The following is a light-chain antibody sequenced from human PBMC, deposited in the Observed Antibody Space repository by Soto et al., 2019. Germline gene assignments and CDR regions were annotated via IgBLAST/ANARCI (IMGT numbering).Light chain of an antibody. V-gene: IGKV1-5*01. CDR1: QSISSW. Sequence: DIQMTQSPSTLSASVGDRVTITCRASQSISSWLAWCQQKPGKAPKLLIYDASSWESGVPSRFSGSGSGTEFTLTISSLQPDDFATYYCQQYNSYPYTFGQGTNLEIK. CDR2: DAS. CDR3: QQYNSYPYT. J-gene: IGKJ2*01.